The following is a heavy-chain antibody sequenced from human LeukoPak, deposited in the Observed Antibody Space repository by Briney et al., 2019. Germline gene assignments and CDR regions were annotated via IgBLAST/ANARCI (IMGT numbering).Heavy chain of an antibody. CDR3: AKDSRYYYVDY. CDR1: GFTFSSYG. V-gene: IGHV3-30*02. Sequence: GGSLRLSCAASGFTFSSYGMHWVRQAPGKGLEWVASIRYDGSKEYYADSVKGRFTISRDNSKNTLYLQMNSLKTEDTAVYYCAKDSRYYYVDYWGQGTLVTVSS. CDR2: IRYDGSKE. D-gene: IGHD1-14*01. J-gene: IGHJ4*02.